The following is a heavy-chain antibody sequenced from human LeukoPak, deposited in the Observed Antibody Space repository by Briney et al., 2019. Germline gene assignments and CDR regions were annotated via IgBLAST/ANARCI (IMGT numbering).Heavy chain of an antibody. V-gene: IGHV3-11*01. D-gene: IGHD4-4*01. CDR2: ISSSGSTI. Sequence: GGSLRLSCAASGFTFSNYWMTWVRQAPGKGLEWVSYISSSGSTIYYADSVKGRFTISRDNAKNSLYLQMNSLRAEDTAVYYCARSRGDDYSSIFDYWGQGTLVTVSS. CDR3: ARSRGDDYSSIFDY. J-gene: IGHJ4*02. CDR1: GFTFSNYW.